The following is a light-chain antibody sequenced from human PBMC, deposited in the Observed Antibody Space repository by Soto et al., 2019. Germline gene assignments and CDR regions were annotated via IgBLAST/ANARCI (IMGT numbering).Light chain of an antibody. CDR1: SSDIGSDKL. V-gene: IGLV2-23*01. Sequence: QSALTQPASVSGSPGQSITISCTGTSSDIGSDKLVSWYQQHPGRAPKIIIYEAFKRPSGVSNRFSGSRSGNTASLTISGLRGEDEADYSCCSYAGSTTWVFGGGTKLTVL. J-gene: IGLJ3*02. CDR3: CSYAGSTTWV. CDR2: EAF.